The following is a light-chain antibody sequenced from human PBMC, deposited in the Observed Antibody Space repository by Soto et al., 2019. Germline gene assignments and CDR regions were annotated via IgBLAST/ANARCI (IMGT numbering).Light chain of an antibody. V-gene: IGKV3-20*01. CDR3: QQYRSSFRP. CDR2: GSA. CDR1: QQIHSR. Sequence: PGALSLSRGAGATLSCRASQQIHSRLXWHQHKPGQAPGVLIYGSARRATGSPDRLSGSGSGKDFPLPISRLEPEYFSVYYFQQYRSSFRPFGQVTKV. J-gene: IGKJ1*01.